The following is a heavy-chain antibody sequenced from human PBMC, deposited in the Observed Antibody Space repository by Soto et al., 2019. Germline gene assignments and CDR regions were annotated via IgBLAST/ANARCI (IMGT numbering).Heavy chain of an antibody. V-gene: IGHV1-69*01. CDR2: IIPLFGTA. J-gene: IGHJ5*02. CDR3: ARSLIAVAGTGGVWFDP. D-gene: IGHD6-19*01. CDR1: GGTFSSYA. Sequence: QVQLVQSGAEVKKPGSSVKVSCKASGGTFSSYAISWVRQAPGQGLEWMGGIIPLFGTANYAQKFQGRVTITADESTSTAYMELSSLRSEDTAVYYCARSLIAVAGTGGVWFDPWGQGTLVTVSS.